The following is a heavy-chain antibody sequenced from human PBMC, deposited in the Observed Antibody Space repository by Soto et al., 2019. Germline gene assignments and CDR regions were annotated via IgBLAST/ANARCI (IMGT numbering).Heavy chain of an antibody. J-gene: IGHJ6*02. CDR1: GYTFTSYD. V-gene: IGHV1-8*01. CDR2: MNPHSGNT. D-gene: IGHD6-19*01. Sequence: QVQLVQSGAEVKKPGASVKVSCKASGYTFTSYDINWVRQATGQGLEWMGWMNPHSGNTGYAQKFQGRVTMTRSTSISTAYMELSSLRSEDTAVYYCAKQRRSGWYSYGMDVRGQGTTVTVSS. CDR3: AKQRRSGWYSYGMDV.